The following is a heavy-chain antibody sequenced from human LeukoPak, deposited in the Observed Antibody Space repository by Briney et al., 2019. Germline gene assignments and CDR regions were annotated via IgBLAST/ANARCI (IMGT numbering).Heavy chain of an antibody. D-gene: IGHD3-9*01. CDR3: AKWGDYDVLTGYYVSDY. CDR2: ITGGGSGI. CDR1: GFTFSNYA. J-gene: IGHJ4*02. Sequence: GASLRFPCAASGFTFSNYAMSWVRQAPGKGLEWVSAITGGGSGIYYADSMKSRFTISRDNSKNTLYLQINSLRAEDTAVYYCAKWGDYDVLTGYYVSDYWGQGTLVTVSS. V-gene: IGHV3-23*01.